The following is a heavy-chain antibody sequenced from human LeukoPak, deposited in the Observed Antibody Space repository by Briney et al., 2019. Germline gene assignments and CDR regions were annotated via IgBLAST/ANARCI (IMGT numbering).Heavy chain of an antibody. CDR2: ISGSGGST. D-gene: IGHD3-22*01. V-gene: IGHV3-23*01. CDR3: AKGDYYDSSGYSY. Sequence: GGSLRLSCAASGLTFSSYAMSWVRQAPGKGLERVSAISGSGGSTYYADSVKGRFTISRDNSKNTLYLQMNSLRAEDTAVYYCAKGDYYDSSGYSYWGQGTLVTVSS. CDR1: GLTFSSYA. J-gene: IGHJ4*02.